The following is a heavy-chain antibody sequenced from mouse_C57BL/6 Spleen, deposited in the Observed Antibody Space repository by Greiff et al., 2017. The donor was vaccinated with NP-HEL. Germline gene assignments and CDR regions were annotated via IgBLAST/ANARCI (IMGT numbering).Heavy chain of an antibody. CDR1: GYAFSSSW. J-gene: IGHJ2*01. CDR3: ARGLGPFDY. Sequence: VQLQQSGPELVKPGASVKISCKASGYAFSSSWMNWVKQRPGKGLEWIGRIYPGDGDTNYNGKFKGKATLTADKSSSTAYTQLSSLTSEDSAVYFCARGLGPFDYWGQGTTLTVSS. CDR2: IYPGDGDT. V-gene: IGHV1-82*01. D-gene: IGHD4-1*01.